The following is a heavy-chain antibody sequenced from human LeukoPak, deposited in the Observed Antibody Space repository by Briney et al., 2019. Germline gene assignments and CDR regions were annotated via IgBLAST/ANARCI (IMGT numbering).Heavy chain of an antibody. CDR3: ATGIGYCSGGSCYQKYYFDY. V-gene: IGHV1-69*06. CDR2: IIPIFGTA. CDR1: GGTFSSYA. D-gene: IGHD2-15*01. J-gene: IGHJ4*02. Sequence: ASVKVSCKASGGTFSSYAISWVRQAPGQGLEWMGGIIPIFGTANYVQKFQGRVTITADKSTSTAYMELSSLRSEDTAVYYCATGIGYCSGGSCYQKYYFDYWGQGTLVTVSS.